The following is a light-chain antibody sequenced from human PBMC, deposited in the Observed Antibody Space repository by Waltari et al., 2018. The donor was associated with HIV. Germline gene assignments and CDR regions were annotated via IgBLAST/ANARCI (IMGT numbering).Light chain of an antibody. J-gene: IGLJ2*01. Sequence: QSALTQPASVSGSPGQSITISCPGTSSDVGGYNYVSWYQRHPGKAPKLMSYDVSNRPSGVSNRFARSKSVHTASRTISGLQAEDEADYYCSSYTSSSMLVFGGGTKLTVL. CDR2: DVS. CDR1: SSDVGGYNY. CDR3: SSYTSSSMLV. V-gene: IGLV2-14*01.